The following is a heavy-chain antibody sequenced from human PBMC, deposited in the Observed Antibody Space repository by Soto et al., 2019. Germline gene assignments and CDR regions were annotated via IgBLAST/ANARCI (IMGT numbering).Heavy chain of an antibody. CDR3: PREAVVAENWFDP. CDR1: GYTFVDYA. V-gene: IGHV1-3*01. J-gene: IGHJ5*02. CDR2: MNPKTGNI. D-gene: IGHD3-22*01. Sequence: ASVKVSCKASGYTFVDYALHWVRQAPGQGLEWVGWMNPKTGNIKSSHKFEDRASITRDTATSTAYMELSGLRSEDTAVYCCPREAVVAENWFDPWGQGTLVTVSS.